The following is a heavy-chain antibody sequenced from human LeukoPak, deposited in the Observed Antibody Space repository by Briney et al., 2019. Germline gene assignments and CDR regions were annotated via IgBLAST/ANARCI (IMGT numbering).Heavy chain of an antibody. J-gene: IGHJ4*02. Sequence: PGGSLRLSCAASGFTFSSYGMHWVRQAPGKGLEWVAFIRYDGSNKYYADSVKGRFTISRENSKNTLYLQMNSLRAEDTAVYYCAKVARGGSSWYFDYWGQGTLVTVSS. D-gene: IGHD6-13*01. CDR1: GFTFSSYG. CDR2: IRYDGSNK. CDR3: AKVARGGSSWYFDY. V-gene: IGHV3-30*02.